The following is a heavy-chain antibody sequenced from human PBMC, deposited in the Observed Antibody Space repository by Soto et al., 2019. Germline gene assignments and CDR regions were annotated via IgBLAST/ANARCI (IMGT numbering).Heavy chain of an antibody. CDR3: TKGAGTYGGAFDH. CDR1: GFTFDGYT. J-gene: IGHJ4*01. V-gene: IGHV3-9*01. CDR2: ISWNSGII. D-gene: IGHD1-1*01. Sequence: PGGSLRLSCVASGFTFDGYTMHWVRQVPGKGLEWVSCISWNSGIIAYVDSVKGRFTISRDNTRNSLYLQMNSLRVEDTALYYCTKGAGTYGGAFDHWGQGTLVTVSS.